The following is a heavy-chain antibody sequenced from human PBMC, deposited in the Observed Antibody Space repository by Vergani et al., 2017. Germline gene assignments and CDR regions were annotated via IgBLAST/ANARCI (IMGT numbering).Heavy chain of an antibody. V-gene: IGHV1-69*12. J-gene: IGHJ4*02. CDR1: GGAFSTYA. CDR2: IIPNFSPA. Sequence: QVQLVQSGAEVKKPGSSVRVSCKTSGGAFSTYAINWVRQAPGQGLEWMGAIIPNFSPARSAQKFQGRVTITADESTRTVYMELNSLKSEDTAVFYCARATCSGGSCYRGFEYWGQGSLITVSS. CDR3: ARATCSGGSCYRGFEY. D-gene: IGHD2-15*01.